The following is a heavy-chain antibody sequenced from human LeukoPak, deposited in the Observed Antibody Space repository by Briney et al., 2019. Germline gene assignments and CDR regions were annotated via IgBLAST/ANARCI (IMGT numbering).Heavy chain of an antibody. J-gene: IGHJ6*02. V-gene: IGHV3-73*01. CDR2: IKTKAESYAT. Sequence: GGSLRLSCAASGFTLNGFDVHWVRQASGKGLEWVGRIKTKAESYATAYGASVKGRFTLSRDDSKNTAYLQMNSLKTEDTAVYYCARDGRLRLNYYYYYGMDVWGQGTTVTVSS. D-gene: IGHD5-12*01. CDR1: GFTLNGFD. CDR3: ARDGRLRLNYYYYYGMDV.